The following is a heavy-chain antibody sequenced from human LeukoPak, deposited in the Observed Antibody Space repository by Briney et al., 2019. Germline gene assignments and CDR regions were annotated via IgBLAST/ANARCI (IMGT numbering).Heavy chain of an antibody. CDR3: TTDYGVLNWFDP. J-gene: IGHJ5*02. CDR1: GFTFSNAW. CDR2: IKTKTDGGTT. D-gene: IGHD4-17*01. Sequence: PGGSLRLSCAASGFTFSNAWMSWVRQAPGKGLEWVGRIKTKTDGGTTDYAAPVKGRFTISRDDSKNTLYLQMNSLKTEDTAVYYCTTDYGVLNWFDPWGQGTLVTVSS. V-gene: IGHV3-15*01.